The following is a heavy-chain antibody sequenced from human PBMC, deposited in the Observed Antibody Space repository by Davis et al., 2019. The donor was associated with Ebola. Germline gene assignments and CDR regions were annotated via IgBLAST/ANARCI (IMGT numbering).Heavy chain of an antibody. V-gene: IGHV3-11*01. CDR3: ARDDRVDYYYGMDV. CDR1: GFTFSDYY. CDR2: ISSSGSTI. D-gene: IGHD1-14*01. J-gene: IGHJ6*02. Sequence: GESLKISCAASGFTFSDYYMSWIRQAPGKGLEWVSYISSSGSTIYYADSVKGRFTISRDNAKNSLYLQMNSLRAEDTAVYYCARDDRVDYYYGMDVWGQGTTVTVSS.